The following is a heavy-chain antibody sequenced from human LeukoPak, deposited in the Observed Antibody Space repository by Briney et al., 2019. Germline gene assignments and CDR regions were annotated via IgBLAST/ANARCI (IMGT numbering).Heavy chain of an antibody. CDR2: IKSKTDGGTT. V-gene: IGHV3-15*01. D-gene: IGHD2-2*01. CDR1: GFTFSNAW. Sequence: GGSLRLSCAASGFTFSNAWMSWVRQAPGKGLEWVGRIKSKTDGGTTDYAAPVKGRFTISRDDSKNTLYLQMNSLKTEDTAVYYCTTREVVPAGDAFDIWGQGTMVTVSS. CDR3: TTREVVPAGDAFDI. J-gene: IGHJ3*02.